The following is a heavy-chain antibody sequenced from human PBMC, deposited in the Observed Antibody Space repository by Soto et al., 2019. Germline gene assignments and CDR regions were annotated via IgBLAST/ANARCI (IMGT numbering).Heavy chain of an antibody. Sequence: ASVKVSCKASGGTFSSYAISWVRQAPGQGLEWMGGIIPIFGTANYAQKFRGRVTITADESTSTAYMELSSLRSEDTAVYYCARNGGGYYYYGMDVWGQGXTVTV. CDR3: ARNGGGYYYYGMDV. CDR2: IIPIFGTA. V-gene: IGHV1-69*13. D-gene: IGHD3-10*01. J-gene: IGHJ6*02. CDR1: GGTFSSYA.